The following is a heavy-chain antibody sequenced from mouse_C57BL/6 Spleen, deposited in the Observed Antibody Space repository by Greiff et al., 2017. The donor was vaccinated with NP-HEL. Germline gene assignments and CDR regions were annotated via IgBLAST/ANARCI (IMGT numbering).Heavy chain of an antibody. V-gene: IGHV1-64*01. Sequence: QVHVKQPGAELVKPGASVKLSCKASGYTFTSYWMHWVKQRPGQGLEWIGMIHPNSGSTNYNEKFKSKATLTVDKSSSTAYMQLSSLTSEDSAVYYCARGGMVTTPYYYAMDYWGQGTSVTVSS. CDR1: GYTFTSYW. D-gene: IGHD2-3*01. J-gene: IGHJ4*01. CDR2: IHPNSGST. CDR3: ARGGMVTTPYYYAMDY.